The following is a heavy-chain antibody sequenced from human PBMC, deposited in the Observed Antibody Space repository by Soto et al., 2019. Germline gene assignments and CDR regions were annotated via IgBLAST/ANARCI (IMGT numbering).Heavy chain of an antibody. Sequence: PGGALRLSCATPGFTLCNYLMYLVRQAPGKGLVWVSRVNNDGTDTTHADSVKGRFTISRDNAENTLYLQMNSLRAEDTAVYYCARGGLQHALDVWGQGSTVTVSS. CDR1: GFTLCNYL. CDR3: ARGGLQHALDV. V-gene: IGHV3-74*03. CDR2: VNNDGTDT. D-gene: IGHD6-13*01. J-gene: IGHJ6*02.